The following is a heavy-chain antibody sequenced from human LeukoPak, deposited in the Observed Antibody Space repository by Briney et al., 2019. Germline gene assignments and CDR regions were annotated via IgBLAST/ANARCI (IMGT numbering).Heavy chain of an antibody. J-gene: IGHJ1*01. CDR3: AKGGIKYYYGSGRTEYFQH. D-gene: IGHD3-10*01. CDR1: GFTFSSYG. CDR2: IWYDGSNK. V-gene: IGHV3-33*06. Sequence: GGSLRLSCAASGFTFSSYGMHWVRQAPGKGLEWVAVIWYDGSNKYYANSVKGRFTISRDNSKNTLYLQMNSLRAEDTAVCYCAKGGIKYYYGSGRTEYFQHWGQGTLVTVSS.